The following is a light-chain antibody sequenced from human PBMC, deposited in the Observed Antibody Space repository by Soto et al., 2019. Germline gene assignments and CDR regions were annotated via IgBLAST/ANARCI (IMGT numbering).Light chain of an antibody. V-gene: IGLV2-14*01. CDR3: FSYTSSGTYV. CDR1: SSDVGGSNF. Sequence: QSALTQPPSASGSPGQSVTISCTGTSSDVGGSNFVSWYQQHPGKAPKLMIYEVSNRPSGVSNRFSGSKSGNTASLTISGLQAEDETDYYCFSYTSSGTYVFGTGTKGTVL. CDR2: EVS. J-gene: IGLJ1*01.